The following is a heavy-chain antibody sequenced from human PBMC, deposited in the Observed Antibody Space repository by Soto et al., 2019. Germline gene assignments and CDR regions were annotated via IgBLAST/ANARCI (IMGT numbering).Heavy chain of an antibody. CDR1: GLTFTNVW. J-gene: IGHJ4*02. D-gene: IGHD2-2*01. V-gene: IGHV3-15*01. CDR2: IKSKTAGETI. CDR3: TKIGPVAEELDY. Sequence: EVQLVESGGCLVKPGESLRLSCAVSGLTFTNVWMSWVRQAPGKGLEWVGRIKSKTAGETIDYAAVVKGRFTISIDDSQNTLYLQMNSLKTEDPAVYYCTKIGPVAEELDYWGQGPLVPVSS.